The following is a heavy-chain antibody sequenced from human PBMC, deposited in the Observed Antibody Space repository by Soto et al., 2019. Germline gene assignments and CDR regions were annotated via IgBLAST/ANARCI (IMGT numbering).Heavy chain of an antibody. CDR1: GGSISSYY. Sequence: PSETLSLTCTVSGGSISSYYWSWIRQPPGKGLEWIGYIYYSGRTNYNPSLKSRVTISVDTSKNQFSLKLSPVTAADTAVYYCARGYCSSTSCYIWDNWFDPWGQGTLVTVSS. CDR2: IYYSGRT. CDR3: ARGYCSSTSCYIWDNWFDP. V-gene: IGHV4-59*01. J-gene: IGHJ5*02. D-gene: IGHD2-2*02.